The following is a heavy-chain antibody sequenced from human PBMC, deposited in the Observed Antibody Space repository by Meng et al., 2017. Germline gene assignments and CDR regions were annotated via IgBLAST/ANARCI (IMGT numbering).Heavy chain of an antibody. CDR2: IYYSGST. Sequence: VQLQEAVPGLVKPSEPLSLTCTVSGGSISSYYWSWIRQPPGKGLEWIGYIYYSGSTNYNPSLKSRVTISVDTSKNQFSLKLSSVTAADTAVYYCARGYSYVEAGGYYFDYWGQGTLVTVSS. V-gene: IGHV4-59*01. CDR1: GGSISSYY. CDR3: ARGYSYVEAGGYYFDY. D-gene: IGHD5-18*01. J-gene: IGHJ4*02.